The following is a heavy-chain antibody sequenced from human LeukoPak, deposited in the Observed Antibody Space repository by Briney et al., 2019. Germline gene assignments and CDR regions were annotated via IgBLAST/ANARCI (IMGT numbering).Heavy chain of an antibody. V-gene: IGHV3-53*01. D-gene: IGHD1-14*01. Sequence: GGSLRLSCAASGFTVSSNYMSWVRQAPGKGLEWVSVIYSGGSTYYADSVKGRFTISRDNSKNTLYLQMNSLRAEDTAVYYCARDSRILPPHYYYYGMDVWGQGTTVTVSS. CDR1: GFTVSSNY. CDR3: ARDSRILPPHYYYYGMDV. J-gene: IGHJ6*02. CDR2: IYSGGST.